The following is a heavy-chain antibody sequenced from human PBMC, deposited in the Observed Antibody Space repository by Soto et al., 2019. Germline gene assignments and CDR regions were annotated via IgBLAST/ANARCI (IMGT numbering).Heavy chain of an antibody. J-gene: IGHJ4*02. CDR2: IGTAGDT. V-gene: IGHV3-13*01. D-gene: IGHD2-2*01. CDR3: ARGRYCSSTSCYGTFDY. CDR1: GFTFSSYD. Sequence: GGSLRLSCAASGFTFSSYDMHWVRQATGKGLEWVSAIGTAGDTYYPGSVKGRFTISRENAKNSLYLQMNSLRAGDTAVYYCARGRYCSSTSCYGTFDYWGQGTLVTVSS.